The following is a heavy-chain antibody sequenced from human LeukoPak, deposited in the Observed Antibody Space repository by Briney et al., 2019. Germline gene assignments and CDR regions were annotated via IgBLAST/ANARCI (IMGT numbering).Heavy chain of an antibody. D-gene: IGHD3-10*02. CDR3: VREITMSGGFDP. V-gene: IGHV3-21*06. CDR2: ISSRSSYI. Sequence: GGSLRLSCAASGYTFDDYSMNWVRQAPGKGLEWVSSISSRSSYIFYADSVKGRFSISRDNAKNSLYLQMTSLRVEDTAVYYCVREITMSGGFDPWGQGTLVTVSS. CDR1: GYTFDDYS. J-gene: IGHJ5*02.